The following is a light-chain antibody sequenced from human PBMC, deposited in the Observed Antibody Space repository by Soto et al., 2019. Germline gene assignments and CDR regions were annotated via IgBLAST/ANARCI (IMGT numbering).Light chain of an antibody. J-gene: IGLJ2*01. CDR3: SSYTSTSTPWF. V-gene: IGLV2-14*01. CDR1: SSDVGAYKF. Sequence: QSALTQPASVSGSPGQSITIFCSGTSSDVGAYKFVSWYRHHPGKAPQVMIYEVSNRPSGVSNRFSGSKSGNTASLTISGLQPEDEGDYYCSSYTSTSTPWFFGGGTKLTVL. CDR2: EVS.